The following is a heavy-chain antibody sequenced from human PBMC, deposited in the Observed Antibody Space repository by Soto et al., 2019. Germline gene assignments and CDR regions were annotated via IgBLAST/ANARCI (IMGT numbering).Heavy chain of an antibody. CDR3: ARGGLRFLEWLPNWFDP. D-gene: IGHD3-3*01. J-gene: IGHJ5*02. CDR2: INHSGST. V-gene: IGHV4-34*01. CDR1: GGSRSAYY. Sequence: LETLSLTCAVYGGSRSAYYWSWIRQPPGKGLEWIGEINHSGSTNYNPSLKSRVTISVDTSKNQFSLKLSSVTAADTAVYFCARGGLRFLEWLPNWFDPWGQGTLVTVSS.